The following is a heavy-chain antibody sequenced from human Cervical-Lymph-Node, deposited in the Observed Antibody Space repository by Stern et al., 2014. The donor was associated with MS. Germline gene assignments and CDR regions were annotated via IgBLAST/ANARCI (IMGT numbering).Heavy chain of an antibody. CDR3: ARDRVDGYWYFDL. D-gene: IGHD5-12*01. CDR2: ISGYNANT. Sequence: VHLVESGPELKKPGASVKVSCKASGYTFTAYGIIWVRQAPGQGLEWMGWISGYNANTNYAQKFQGRVTMTTDTSTSTAYMELRSLNSDDTAMYYCARDRVDGYWYFDLWGRGTLVTVSS. CDR1: GYTFTAYG. J-gene: IGHJ2*01. V-gene: IGHV1-18*01.